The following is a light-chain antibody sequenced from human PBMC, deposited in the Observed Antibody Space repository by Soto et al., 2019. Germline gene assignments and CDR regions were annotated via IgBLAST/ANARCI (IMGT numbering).Light chain of an antibody. J-gene: IGKJ1*01. CDR2: GAY. CDR1: QSVSNNY. V-gene: IGKV3-20*01. Sequence: EIVLTQSPGTLSLSPGERATLSCRASQSVSNNYLAWYQQKPGQAPRLLIYGAYSRATGIPDRFGGSGSGTDFTLTISRLEPEDFAVYYCQQYGSSPRTFGQGTKVEIK. CDR3: QQYGSSPRT.